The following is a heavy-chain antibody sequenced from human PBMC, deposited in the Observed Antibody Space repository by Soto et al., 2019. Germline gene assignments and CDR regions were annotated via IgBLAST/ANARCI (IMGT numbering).Heavy chain of an antibody. V-gene: IGHV3-33*01. J-gene: IGHJ5*02. Sequence: QVQLVESGGGVVQPGRSLRLSCAASGFTFSSYGMHWVRQAPGKGLEWVAVIWYDGSNKYYADYVKGRFTISRDNSKNTLYLQMNSLRDEDTAVYYCARTGIAAAGMGWFDPWGQGTLVTVSS. CDR3: ARTGIAAAGMGWFDP. D-gene: IGHD6-13*01. CDR1: GFTFSSYG. CDR2: IWYDGSNK.